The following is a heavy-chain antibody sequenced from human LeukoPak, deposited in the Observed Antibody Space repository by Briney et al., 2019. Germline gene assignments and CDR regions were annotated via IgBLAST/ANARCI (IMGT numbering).Heavy chain of an antibody. D-gene: IGHD6-13*01. CDR1: GGTFSSYT. J-gene: IGHJ4*02. CDR3: ARERPPGDSSSWFLEGYFDI. CDR2: IIPIFGTA. V-gene: IGHV1-69*05. Sequence: SVKVSCKASGGTFSSYTITWVRQAPGQGLEWMGRIIPIFGTANYAQKFQGRVTITTDESTSTAYMGLSTLRSDDTAVYYCARERPPGDSSSWFLEGYFDIWGQGTLVTVSS.